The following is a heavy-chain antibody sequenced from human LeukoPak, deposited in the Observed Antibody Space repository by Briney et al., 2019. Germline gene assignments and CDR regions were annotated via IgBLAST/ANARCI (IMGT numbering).Heavy chain of an antibody. Sequence: ESGPTLANPTQPLRLPCTFSGFSLSPSGVGVGWVRQPPGKALEQLALIYWHDDKRYSPSLKHKLTITKETPKNQMLITMTNTDPVDTATYYCAHQAAGKGGFDYWGQGTLVTVSS. V-gene: IGHV2-5*01. CDR3: AHQAAGKGGFDY. CDR2: IYWHDDK. J-gene: IGHJ4*02. CDR1: GFSLSPSGVG. D-gene: IGHD6-13*01.